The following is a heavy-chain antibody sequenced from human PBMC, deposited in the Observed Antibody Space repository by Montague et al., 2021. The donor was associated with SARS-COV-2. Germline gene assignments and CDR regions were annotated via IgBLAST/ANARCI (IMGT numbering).Heavy chain of an antibody. J-gene: IGHJ5*02. V-gene: IGHV4-61*08. Sequence: LVKPTQTLTLTCTFSGFSLSTSGMCVSWIRQPPGKGLEWIGYIYYSGSTNYNPSLKSRVTISVDTSKNQFSLKLSSVTAADTAVYYCARVISSRFLIAAVSNWFDPWGQGTLVTVSS. CDR2: IYYSGST. CDR3: ARVISSRFLIAAVSNWFDP. D-gene: IGHD6-13*01. CDR1: GFSLSTSGMC.